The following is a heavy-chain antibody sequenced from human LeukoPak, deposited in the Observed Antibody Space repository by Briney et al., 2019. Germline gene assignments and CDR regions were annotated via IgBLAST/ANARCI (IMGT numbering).Heavy chain of an antibody. D-gene: IGHD4/OR15-4a*01. Sequence: GGSLRLSCEASGFTFSSYTMSWVRQAPGKGLEWVSTISDTGGGTFFADSVKGRFTISRDNSKNTLYLQMNNLRAEDTAVYYCAAKVDYWGQGTLVTVSS. CDR1: GFTFSSYT. CDR2: ISDTGGGT. V-gene: IGHV3-23*01. CDR3: AAKVDY. J-gene: IGHJ4*02.